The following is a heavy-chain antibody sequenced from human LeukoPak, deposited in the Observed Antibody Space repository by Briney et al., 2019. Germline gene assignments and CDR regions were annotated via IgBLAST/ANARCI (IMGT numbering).Heavy chain of an antibody. CDR2: ISSSSSYI. J-gene: IGHJ4*02. CDR3: ASYPPTSGYDRYNDY. Sequence: PGGSLRLSCAASGFTFSQYWMSWVRQAPGKGLEWVSSISSSSSYIYYADSVKGRFTISRDNAKNSLYLQMNSLRAEDTAVYYCASYPPTSGYDRYNDYWGQGTLVTVSS. V-gene: IGHV3-21*01. CDR1: GFTFSQYW. D-gene: IGHD5-12*01.